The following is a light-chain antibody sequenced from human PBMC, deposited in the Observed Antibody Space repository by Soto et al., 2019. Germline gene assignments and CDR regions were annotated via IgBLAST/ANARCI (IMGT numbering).Light chain of an antibody. CDR1: SSNIGSNT. CDR2: SNN. Sequence: QSVLTQPPSASGTPGQRVTISCSGSSSNIGSNTVNWYQQLPGTAPKLLIYSNNQRPSGVPDRFSGSKSGTSASLAISGLQSEDEADYYWAAWDDSLNGRVFGGGTKVTVL. V-gene: IGLV1-44*01. CDR3: AAWDDSLNGRV. J-gene: IGLJ2*01.